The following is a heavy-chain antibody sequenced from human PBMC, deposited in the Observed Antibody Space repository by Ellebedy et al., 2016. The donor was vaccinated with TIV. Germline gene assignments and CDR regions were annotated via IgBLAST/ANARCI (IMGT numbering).Heavy chain of an antibody. V-gene: IGHV1-18*01. Sequence: ASVKVSXKASGYTFTSYGISWVRQAPGQGLEWMGWISAYNGNTNYAQKLQGRVTMTTDTSTSTAYMELRSLRSDDTAVYYCARGTNRPIRQYFDYWGQGTLVTVSS. D-gene: IGHD4-17*01. J-gene: IGHJ4*02. CDR1: GYTFTSYG. CDR3: ARGTNRPIRQYFDY. CDR2: ISAYNGNT.